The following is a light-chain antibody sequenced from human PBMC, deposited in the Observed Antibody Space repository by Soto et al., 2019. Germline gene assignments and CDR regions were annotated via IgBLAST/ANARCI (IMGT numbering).Light chain of an antibody. V-gene: IGKV1-5*03. CDR2: KAS. CDR3: QQHNSSSST. J-gene: IGKJ5*01. CDR1: ESISRW. Sequence: IKSQATESISRWLAWCQQKQGKAPKLLIYKASSLESGVPSRFSGSGCGTEFTLTSNRLLADDLATYYCQQHNSSSSTYGQGTRLEIK.